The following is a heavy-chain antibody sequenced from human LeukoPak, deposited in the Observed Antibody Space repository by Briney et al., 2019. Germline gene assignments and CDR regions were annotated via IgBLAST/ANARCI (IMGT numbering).Heavy chain of an antibody. CDR3: AKVPQTYYYDSSGPAVYYYMDV. Sequence: PGGSLRLSCAASGFTFSSYAMSWVRQAPGKGLEWVSAISGSGGSTYYADSVKGRFTISRDNSKNTLYLQMNSLRAEDTAVYYCAKVPQTYYYDSSGPAVYYYMDVWGKGTTVTVSS. J-gene: IGHJ6*03. CDR1: GFTFSSYA. CDR2: ISGSGGST. D-gene: IGHD3-22*01. V-gene: IGHV3-23*01.